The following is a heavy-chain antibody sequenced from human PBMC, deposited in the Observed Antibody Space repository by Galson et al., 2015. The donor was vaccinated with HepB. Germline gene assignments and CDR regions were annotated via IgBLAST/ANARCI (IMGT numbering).Heavy chain of an antibody. CDR1: GFNFRTHS. D-gene: IGHD6-13*01. CDR3: ARDSRISRAAVGTFDY. J-gene: IGHJ4*02. V-gene: IGHV3-48*04. CDR2: INSGGSTTT. Sequence: SLRLSCAASGFNFRTHSMNWVRQAPGKGLEWVSYINSGGSTTTHYADSVKGRFTISRDNAKNSLYLQMNSLRAEDTAVYYCARDSRISRAAVGTFDYWGQGTLVTVTS.